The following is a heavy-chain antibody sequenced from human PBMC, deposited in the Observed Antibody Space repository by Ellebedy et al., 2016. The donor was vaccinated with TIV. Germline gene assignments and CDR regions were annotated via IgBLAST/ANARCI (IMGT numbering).Heavy chain of an antibody. Sequence: MPSETLSLTCTVSGGSINAYYWNRIRQPAGKGLEWIGRIYTSGSTNYNPSLKSRVAMSVDTSKNQISLKLSSVTAADTAVYYCARVKCSSTTCYFRYGMDVWGQGTTVTVSS. CDR3: ARVKCSSTTCYFRYGMDV. J-gene: IGHJ6*02. V-gene: IGHV4-4*07. CDR2: IYTSGST. CDR1: GGSINAYY. D-gene: IGHD2-2*01.